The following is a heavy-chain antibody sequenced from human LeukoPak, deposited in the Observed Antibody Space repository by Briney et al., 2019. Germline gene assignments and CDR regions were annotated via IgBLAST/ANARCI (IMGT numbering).Heavy chain of an antibody. CDR2: ISSSGSTM. V-gene: IGHV3-48*02. CDR1: GFTFSSYS. Sequence: QPGGSLRLSCAASGFTFSSYSMNWVRQAPGKGLDWLSYISSSGSTMYYADSVKGRFTISRDNAKNSLYLQMDSLRDEDTAVYYCTRGRGGYDSTPVDYWGQGTLVTVSS. D-gene: IGHD5-12*01. J-gene: IGHJ4*02. CDR3: TRGRGGYDSTPVDY.